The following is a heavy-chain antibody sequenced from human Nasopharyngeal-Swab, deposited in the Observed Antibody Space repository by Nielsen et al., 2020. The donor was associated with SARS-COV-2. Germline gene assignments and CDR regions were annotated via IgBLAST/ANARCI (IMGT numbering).Heavy chain of an antibody. CDR1: GGSISSDY. V-gene: IGHV4-59*13. D-gene: IGHD1-26*01. CDR3: ARGPRIVGATTPDWFDP. J-gene: IGHJ5*02. Sequence: GSLRLSCTVSGGSISSDYWSWIRQPPGKGLEWIGYIYYSGSTNYNPSLKSRVTISVDTSKNQFSLKLSSVTAADTAVYYCARGPRIVGATTPDWFDPWGQGTLVTVSS. CDR2: IYYSGST.